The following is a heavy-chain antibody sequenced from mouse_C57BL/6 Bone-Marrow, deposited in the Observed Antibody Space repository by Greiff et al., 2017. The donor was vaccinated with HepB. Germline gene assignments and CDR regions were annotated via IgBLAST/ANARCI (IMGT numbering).Heavy chain of an antibody. D-gene: IGHD2-12*01. CDR3: AIPNSYYFRFDY. CDR1: GYTFTSYW. CDR2: INPSNGGT. Sequence: QVQLQQPGTELVKPGASVKLSCKASGYTFTSYWMNWVKQRPGQGLEWIGNINPSNGGTNYNEKFKSKATLTVDKSSSTAYMQLSGLTSEDSAVYYCAIPNSYYFRFDYWGQGTTLTVSS. J-gene: IGHJ2*01. V-gene: IGHV1-53*01.